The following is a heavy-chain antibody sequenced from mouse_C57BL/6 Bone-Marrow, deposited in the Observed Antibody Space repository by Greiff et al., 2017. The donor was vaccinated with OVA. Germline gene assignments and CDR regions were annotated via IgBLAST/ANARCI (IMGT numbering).Heavy chain of an antibody. Sequence: VQLQESGAELARPGASVKMSCKASGYTFTSYTMHWVKQRPGQGLEWIGYINPSSGYTKYNQKFKDKATLTADKSSSTAYMQLSSLTSEDSAVYYCAIYYSNYWYYFDYWGQGTTLTVSS. J-gene: IGHJ2*01. D-gene: IGHD2-5*01. V-gene: IGHV1-4*01. CDR1: GYTFTSYT. CDR3: AIYYSNYWYYFDY. CDR2: INPSSGYT.